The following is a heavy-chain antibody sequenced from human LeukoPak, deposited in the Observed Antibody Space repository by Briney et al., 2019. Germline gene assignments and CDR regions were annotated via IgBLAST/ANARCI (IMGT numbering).Heavy chain of an antibody. Sequence: GGSLRLSCAASGFTVSSNYMSWVRQAPGQGLEWVSVIYSGGSTYYADSVKGRFTISRDNSKNTLYLQMNSLRAEDTAVYYCARDSSYCSGGSCYSGYFDYWGQGTLVTVSS. D-gene: IGHD2-15*01. CDR2: IYSGGST. J-gene: IGHJ4*02. CDR1: GFTVSSNY. V-gene: IGHV3-53*01. CDR3: ARDSSYCSGGSCYSGYFDY.